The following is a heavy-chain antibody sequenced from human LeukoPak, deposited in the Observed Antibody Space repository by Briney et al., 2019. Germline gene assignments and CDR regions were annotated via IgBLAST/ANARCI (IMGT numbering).Heavy chain of an antibody. CDR1: GDSISSGGYS. D-gene: IGHD3-22*01. CDR2: ISQSGNI. Sequence: PSQTLSLTCTVSGDSISSGGYSWSWIRQPPGKGLEWIGYIYHIGYISQSGNIYQNPSLKSRVTISLDTSRNQFSLKLSSVTAADTAVYYCARSPLAFYDSSGYPRAWFDPWGQGTLVTVSS. J-gene: IGHJ5*02. CDR3: ARSPLAFYDSSGYPRAWFDP. V-gene: IGHV4-30-2*01.